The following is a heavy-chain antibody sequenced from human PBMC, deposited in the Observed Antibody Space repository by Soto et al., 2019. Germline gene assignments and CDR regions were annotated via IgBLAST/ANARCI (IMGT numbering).Heavy chain of an antibody. CDR3: TRRQYYDFWSGYQGAGYYGMDV. CDR1: GVTFSGSA. D-gene: IGHD3-3*01. CDR2: IRGKANSYAT. Sequence: GGPLRLSCAASGVTFSGSAMHWVRQATGKGLEWVGRIRGKANSYATAYAASVKGRFTISRDDSKNTAYLQMNSLKTEDTAVYYCTRRQYYDFWSGYQGAGYYGMDVWGQGTTVTVSS. V-gene: IGHV3-73*01. J-gene: IGHJ6*02.